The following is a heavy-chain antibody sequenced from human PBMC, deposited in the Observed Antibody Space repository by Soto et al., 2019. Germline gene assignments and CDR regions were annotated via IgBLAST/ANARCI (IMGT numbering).Heavy chain of an antibody. V-gene: IGHV4-31*03. Sequence: QVQLQESGPGLVKPSQTLSLTCTVSGGSISSGGYYWSWIRQHPGKGLEWIGYIYYSGSTYYNPSLKSRVTISVDTSKNQFSLKLSSVTAADTAVYYCARDWGYCSSTSCYARGADAFDIWGQGTMVTVSS. CDR1: GGSISSGGYY. D-gene: IGHD2-2*01. CDR3: ARDWGYCSSTSCYARGADAFDI. J-gene: IGHJ3*02. CDR2: IYYSGST.